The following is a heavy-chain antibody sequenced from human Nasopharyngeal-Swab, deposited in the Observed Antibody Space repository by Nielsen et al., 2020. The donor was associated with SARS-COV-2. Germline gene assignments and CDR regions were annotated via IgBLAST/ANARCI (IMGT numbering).Heavy chain of an antibody. J-gene: IGHJ4*02. V-gene: IGHV3-73*01. Sequence: GGSLRLSCAASGFTFSDSATHWVRQASGTGLEWVRRVRSKGNNYATAYSASVKGRFIIFRDDPTNTAYLQMNSLKTEDTAMYYCTRCGGGCHPGRDYWGQGTLVTVSS. D-gene: IGHD2-21*02. CDR3: TRCGGGCHPGRDY. CDR2: VRSKGNNYAT. CDR1: GFTFSDSA.